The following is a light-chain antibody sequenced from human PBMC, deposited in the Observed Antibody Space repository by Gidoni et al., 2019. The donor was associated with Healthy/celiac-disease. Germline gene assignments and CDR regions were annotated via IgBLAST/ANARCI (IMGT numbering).Light chain of an antibody. V-gene: IGKV1-6*01. CDR1: QAIRND. Sequence: AIQMTQSPSSLSASVRDRVTITFRASQAIRNDLVWYQQKPGKTPKLLIYTASTLNRGVPSRFSGSGSGTDFTLTISSLQPEDFATYYCLQDYSYPYTFGQGTKLEIK. J-gene: IGKJ2*01. CDR3: LQDYSYPYT. CDR2: TAS.